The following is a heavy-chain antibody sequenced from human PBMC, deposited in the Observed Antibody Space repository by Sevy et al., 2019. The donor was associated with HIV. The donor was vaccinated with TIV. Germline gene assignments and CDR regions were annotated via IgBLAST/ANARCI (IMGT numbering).Heavy chain of an antibody. CDR3: ARGPYNSGLRFDF. D-gene: IGHD5-12*01. CDR2: ISFDGGNT. Sequence: GESLRLSCVASGFSLSDYAMHWVRQGPDKGLAWVAVISFDGGNTYYSDAVEGRFTISRDNSKNTVFLQMNSLSPDDTALYYCARGPYNSGLRFDFWGQGTLVTVPS. CDR1: GFSLSDYA. V-gene: IGHV3-30-3*01. J-gene: IGHJ4*02.